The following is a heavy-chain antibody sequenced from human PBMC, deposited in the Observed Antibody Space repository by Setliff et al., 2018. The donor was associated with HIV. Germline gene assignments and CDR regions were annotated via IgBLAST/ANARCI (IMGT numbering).Heavy chain of an antibody. CDR2: ISWNSGSI. V-gene: IGHV3-9*01. Sequence: GGSLRLSCAASGFIFDDYAMHWVRQAPGKGLEWVSGISWNSGSIGYVDSVKGRFTISRDNSKNTLYLQMNSLRAEDTAVYYCARDDSDYSGSGARFDYWGQGTLVTVSS. CDR3: ARDDSDYSGSGARFDY. CDR1: GFIFDDYA. J-gene: IGHJ4*02. D-gene: IGHD3-10*01.